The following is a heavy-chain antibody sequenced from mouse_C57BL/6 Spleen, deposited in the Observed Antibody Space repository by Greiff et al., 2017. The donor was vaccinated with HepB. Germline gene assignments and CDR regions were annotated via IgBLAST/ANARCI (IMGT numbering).Heavy chain of an antibody. CDR3: ARRGYPGAMDY. J-gene: IGHJ4*01. Sequence: VQLQESGAELVKPGASVKISCKASGYAFSSYWMNWVKQRPGKGLEWIGQIYPGDGDTNYNGKFKGKATLTADKSSSTAYMQLSSLTDEDSAVYFCARRGYPGAMDYWGQGTSVTVSS. CDR1: GYAFSSYW. CDR2: IYPGDGDT. V-gene: IGHV1-80*01.